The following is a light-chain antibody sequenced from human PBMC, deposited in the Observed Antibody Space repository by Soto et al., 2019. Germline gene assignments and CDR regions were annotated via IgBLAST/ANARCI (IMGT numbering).Light chain of an antibody. CDR2: DGS. V-gene: IGKV3-11*01. Sequence: PGESATLSCRASQSVSTYVAWYQQKPGQAPRLLIYDGSKRATGIPARFSGSGSGTDFTLTISSLEPEDVAVYYCQQRDKWPPYTFGQGTKLEI. CDR1: QSVSTY. J-gene: IGKJ2*01. CDR3: QQRDKWPPYT.